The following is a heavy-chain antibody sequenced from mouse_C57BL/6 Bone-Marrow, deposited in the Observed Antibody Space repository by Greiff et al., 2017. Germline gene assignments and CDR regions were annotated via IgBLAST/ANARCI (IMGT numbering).Heavy chain of an antibody. CDR2: IRNKANGYTT. Sequence: EVKLMESGGGLVQPGGSLSLSCAASGFTFTDYYMSWVRQPPGKALEWLGFIRNKANGYTTEYSASVKGRFTISRDNSQSILYLQMNALRAEDSATYYCARSNGNYPDYWGQGTTLTVSS. D-gene: IGHD2-1*01. CDR3: ARSNGNYPDY. J-gene: IGHJ2*01. V-gene: IGHV7-3*01. CDR1: GFTFTDYY.